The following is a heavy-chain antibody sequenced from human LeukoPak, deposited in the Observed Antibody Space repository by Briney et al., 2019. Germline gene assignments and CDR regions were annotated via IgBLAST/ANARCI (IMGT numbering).Heavy chain of an antibody. D-gene: IGHD5-18*01. CDR1: GFTFSSYA. V-gene: IGHV3-30*04. Sequence: GRSLRLSCAASGFTFSSYAMHWVRQAPGKGLEWVAVISYDGSNKYYADSVKGRFTISRDNSKNTLYLQMNSLRAEDTAVYYCARDRRIQLWLRDYYYYMDVWGKGTTVTISS. CDR2: ISYDGSNK. CDR3: ARDRRIQLWLRDYYYYMDV. J-gene: IGHJ6*03.